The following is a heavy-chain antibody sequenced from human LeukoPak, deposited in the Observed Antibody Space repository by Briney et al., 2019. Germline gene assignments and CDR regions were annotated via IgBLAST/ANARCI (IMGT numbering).Heavy chain of an antibody. V-gene: IGHV3-48*01. CDR2: ISSSSITI. D-gene: IGHD6-19*01. J-gene: IGHJ4*02. CDR3: ARPYRTGVHSSGSAQGY. Sequence: QPGGSLRLSCAASGFIFSSYAMSWVRQAPGKGLEWVSYISSSSITIYYADSVKGRFTISRDNAKNSLYLQMNSLRAEDTAVYYCARPYRTGVHSSGSAQGYWGQGTLVTVSS. CDR1: GFIFSSYA.